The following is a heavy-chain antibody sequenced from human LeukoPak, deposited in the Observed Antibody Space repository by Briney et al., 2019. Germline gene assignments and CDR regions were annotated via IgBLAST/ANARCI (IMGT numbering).Heavy chain of an antibody. CDR1: GGSFSGYY. D-gene: IGHD6-19*01. V-gene: IGHV4-34*01. CDR2: INHSGST. J-gene: IGHJ3*02. Sequence: SETLSLTCAVYGGSFSGYYWSWIRQPPGKGLEWIGEINHSGSTNYNPSLKSRVTISVDTSKNQFSLKLSSVTAADTAVYYCRKVAGAGNHAFDIWGQGTMVTVSS. CDR3: RKVAGAGNHAFDI.